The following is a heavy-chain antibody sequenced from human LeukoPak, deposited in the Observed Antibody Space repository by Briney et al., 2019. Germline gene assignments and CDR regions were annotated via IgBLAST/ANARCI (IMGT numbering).Heavy chain of an antibody. CDR2: ISYDGTNK. V-gene: IGHV3-30*09. J-gene: IGHJ6*02. CDR1: GFTFSSYA. Sequence: QPGGSLRLSCAASGFTFSSYAMHWVRQAPGKGLEWVAVISYDGTNKYYADSVKGRFAISRDNSKNTLHLQMNSLRAEDTAVYYCARDLEYTSSSPNYYYYYGMDVWGQGTTVTVSS. CDR3: ARDLEYTSSSPNYYYYYGMDV. D-gene: IGHD6-6*01.